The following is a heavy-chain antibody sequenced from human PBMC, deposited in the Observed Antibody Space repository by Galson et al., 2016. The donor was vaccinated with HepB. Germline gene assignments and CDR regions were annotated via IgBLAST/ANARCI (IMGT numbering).Heavy chain of an antibody. CDR3: AKGPGYTYGSNFYFDY. Sequence: SLRLSCAASGFIFDDHAMHWVRQAPGKGPEWVSGITWNSDSRGYADSVNGRFTISRDNAKNSLYLQMNSLRAEDTALYYCAKGPGYTYGSNFYFDYWGQGTLVTVSS. V-gene: IGHV3-9*01. CDR2: ITWNSDSR. CDR1: GFIFDDHA. D-gene: IGHD5-18*01. J-gene: IGHJ4*02.